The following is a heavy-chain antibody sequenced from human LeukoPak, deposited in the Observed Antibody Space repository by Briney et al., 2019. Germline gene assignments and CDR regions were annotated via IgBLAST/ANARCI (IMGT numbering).Heavy chain of an antibody. CDR3: AKDDTAMAELFFDY. Sequence: HSGGSLRLSCAASGFTFSSYEMNWVRQAPGKGLEWVSAISGSGGSTYYADSVKGRFTISRDNSKNTPYLQMNSLRAEDTAVYYCAKDDTAMAELFFDYWGQGTLVTVS. CDR2: ISGSGGST. CDR1: GFTFSSYE. D-gene: IGHD5-18*01. J-gene: IGHJ4*02. V-gene: IGHV3-23*01.